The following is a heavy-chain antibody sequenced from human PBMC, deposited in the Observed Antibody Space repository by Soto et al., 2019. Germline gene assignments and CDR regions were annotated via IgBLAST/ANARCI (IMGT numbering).Heavy chain of an antibody. CDR3: ARGVDIVATMVDYYYYMDV. D-gene: IGHD5-12*01. Sequence: QVQLVQSGAEVKKPGASVKVSCKASGYTFTSYDINWVRQATGQGLEWMGWMNPNSGNTGYAQKFQGRVTMTRNTSISKAYMELSSLRSEDTAVYYCARGVDIVATMVDYYYYMDVWGKGNTVTVSS. CDR2: MNPNSGNT. V-gene: IGHV1-8*01. CDR1: GYTFTSYD. J-gene: IGHJ6*03.